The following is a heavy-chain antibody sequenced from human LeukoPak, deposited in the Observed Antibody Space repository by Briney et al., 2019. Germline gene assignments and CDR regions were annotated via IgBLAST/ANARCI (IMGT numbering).Heavy chain of an antibody. V-gene: IGHV7-4-1*02. Sequence: ASVKVSCKTSGYTFTTYAINWVRQAPGHGLEWMGWINTNTGNPTYAQGFTGRFVFSLDTSVSTTYLQISSLKAEDTAIYYCARSNNDGDYLGVGFDYWGQGALVTVSS. J-gene: IGHJ4*02. D-gene: IGHD4-17*01. CDR1: GYTFTTYA. CDR2: INTNTGNP. CDR3: ARSNNDGDYLGVGFDY.